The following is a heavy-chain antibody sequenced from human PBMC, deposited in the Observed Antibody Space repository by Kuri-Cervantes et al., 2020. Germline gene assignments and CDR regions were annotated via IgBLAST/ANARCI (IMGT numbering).Heavy chain of an antibody. V-gene: IGHV3-7*05. D-gene: IGHD6-19*01. Sequence: GESLKISCVASGFTFSSYWMSWVRQAPGKGLEWVANIKQDGSEKDYVDSVKGRFTISRDNAKNSLYLQMNSLRAEDTALYYCARNTNTYSSGWYSVEYFQHWGQGTLVTVSS. CDR3: ARNTNTYSSGWYSVEYFQH. J-gene: IGHJ1*01. CDR1: GFTFSSYW. CDR2: IKQDGSEK.